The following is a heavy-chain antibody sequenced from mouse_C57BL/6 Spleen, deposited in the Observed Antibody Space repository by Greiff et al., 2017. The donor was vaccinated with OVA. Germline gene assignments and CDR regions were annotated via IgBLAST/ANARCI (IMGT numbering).Heavy chain of an antibody. J-gene: IGHJ1*03. V-gene: IGHV1-26*01. CDR2: INPNNGGT. CDR3: ARRGYDSSYFDV. D-gene: IGHD2-4*01. Sequence: VQLQQSGHELVKPGASVKISCKASGYTFTDYYMNWVKQSHGKSLEWIGDINPNNGGTSYNQKFKGKATLTVDKSSSTAYMELRSLTSEDSAVYYCARRGYDSSYFDVWGTGTTVTVSS. CDR1: GYTFTDYY.